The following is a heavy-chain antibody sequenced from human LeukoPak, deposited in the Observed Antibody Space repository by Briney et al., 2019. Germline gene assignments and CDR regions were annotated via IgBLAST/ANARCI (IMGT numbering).Heavy chain of an antibody. J-gene: IGHJ6*03. CDR2: ISWNSGSI. CDR3: VKDKKRSTMIVRGYYMDV. Sequence: GGSLRLSCAASGSTFDYYAMHWVRQAPGKGLEWVSGISWNSGSIGYADSVKGRFTISRDNAKNSLYLQMNSLRAEDTALYYCVKDKKRSTMIVRGYYMDVWGKGTTVTVSS. D-gene: IGHD3-22*01. V-gene: IGHV3-9*01. CDR1: GSTFDYYA.